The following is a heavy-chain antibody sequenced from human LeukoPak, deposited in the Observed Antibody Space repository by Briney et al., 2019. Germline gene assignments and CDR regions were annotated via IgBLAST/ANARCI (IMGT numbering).Heavy chain of an antibody. Sequence: ASVKVSCKASGGTFSSYAISWVRQAPGQGLEWMGRIIPIFGTANYAQKFQGRVTITTDESTSTAYMELSSLRSEDTAVYYCARDEGIMITFGGDPEPFDYWGQGTLVTVSS. J-gene: IGHJ4*02. D-gene: IGHD3-16*01. CDR2: IIPIFGTA. CDR3: ARDEGIMITFGGDPEPFDY. CDR1: GGTFSSYA. V-gene: IGHV1-69*05.